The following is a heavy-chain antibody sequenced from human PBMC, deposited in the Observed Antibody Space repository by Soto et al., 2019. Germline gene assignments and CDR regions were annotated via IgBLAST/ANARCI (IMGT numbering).Heavy chain of an antibody. CDR1: GFTFSTYA. J-gene: IGHJ5*02. D-gene: IGHD1-1*01. Sequence: EAQMLESGGGSVQPGGSLRLSCAASGFTFSTYAVAWVRQSPGKGLEWVSSISASGGGTWYADPVKGRFTISRDNSKNTLYLQMNSLRAEDTAVYYCARRPTATASWGQGTLVTVSS. V-gene: IGHV3-23*01. CDR3: ARRPTATAS. CDR2: ISASGGGT.